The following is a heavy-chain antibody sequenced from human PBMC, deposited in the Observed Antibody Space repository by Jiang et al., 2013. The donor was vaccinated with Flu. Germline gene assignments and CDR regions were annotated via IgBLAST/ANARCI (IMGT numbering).Heavy chain of an antibody. CDR3: ARAVWFGEQAFDS. Sequence: LLKPSETLSXFTXTVSGGSISSGDHQWTWIRQPPGQGLEWIGYVTNSGSSYSRPSLKSRLSISIDTSENQFSLKLSSLTAADTAVYYCARAVWFGEQAFDSWGQGTLVTVSS. CDR2: VTNSGSS. D-gene: IGHD3-10*01. CDR1: GGSISSGDHQ. V-gene: IGHV4-30-4*01. J-gene: IGHJ4*02.